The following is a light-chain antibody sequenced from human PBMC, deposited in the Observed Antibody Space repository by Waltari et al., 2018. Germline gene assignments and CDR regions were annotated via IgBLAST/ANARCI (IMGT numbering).Light chain of an antibody. Sequence: DIQMTQAPSSLSASAGESVTVTCRASRSITRYLHWYQHKAGKAPKLLIYAATNLQSGVSSRFSGSGSGTDFTLTISSLQPDDFATYYCQHYSGFSSRTFGQGTKVDIK. J-gene: IGKJ1*01. CDR1: RSITRY. V-gene: IGKV1-39*01. CDR2: AAT. CDR3: QHYSGFSSRT.